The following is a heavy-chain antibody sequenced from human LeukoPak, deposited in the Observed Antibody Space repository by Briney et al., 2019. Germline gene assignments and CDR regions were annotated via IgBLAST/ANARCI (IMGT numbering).Heavy chain of an antibody. J-gene: IGHJ3*02. Sequence: SETLSLTCTVSGGSISSYYWSWIRQPPGKGLEWIGYIYYSGSTDYNPSLKSRVTVSVDTSKNQFSLKLSSMTAADTAVYYCARGAYDILTGYYNDAFDIWGQGTMVTVSS. D-gene: IGHD3-9*01. CDR2: IYYSGST. V-gene: IGHV4-59*08. CDR1: GGSISSYY. CDR3: ARGAYDILTGYYNDAFDI.